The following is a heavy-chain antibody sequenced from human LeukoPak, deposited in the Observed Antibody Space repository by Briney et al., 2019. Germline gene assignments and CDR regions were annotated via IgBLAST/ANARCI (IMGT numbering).Heavy chain of an antibody. Sequence: GGSLRLSCAASGFTFSDYYMSWIRQAPGKGLEWVGRIKSKTDGGTTDHAAPVKGRFTISRDDLKKTLYLQMNSLKTEDTGVYYCTTDAPFYGSGSYFSDFQHWGQGTLVTVSS. D-gene: IGHD3-10*01. CDR1: GFTFSDYY. CDR2: IKSKTDGGTT. J-gene: IGHJ1*01. CDR3: TTDAPFYGSGSYFSDFQH. V-gene: IGHV3-15*01.